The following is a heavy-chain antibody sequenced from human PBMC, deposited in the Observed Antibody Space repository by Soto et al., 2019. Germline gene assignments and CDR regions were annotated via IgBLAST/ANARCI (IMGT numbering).Heavy chain of an antibody. J-gene: IGHJ4*02. Sequence: QVQLVQSGGEVKKPGASVKVSCKASGYIFRNFGLSWVRQAPGQGLELMGWISPYNGNTNYAQKLQGRLTMTTDTSTSTAYKELRSLRSDDTAVYYCARDRLGVSVTGGRFDSWGQGTLVTVSS. CDR2: ISPYNGNT. D-gene: IGHD2-8*01. CDR1: GYIFRNFG. CDR3: ARDRLGVSVTGGRFDS. V-gene: IGHV1-18*01.